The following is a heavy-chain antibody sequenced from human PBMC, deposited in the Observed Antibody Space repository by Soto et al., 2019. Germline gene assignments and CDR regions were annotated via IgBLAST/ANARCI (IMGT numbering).Heavy chain of an antibody. Sequence: SETLSLTCSVSGVSISNTSYYWGWIRQPPGKGLEWVGTIYFSGSTFYNPSLKSRVTISIDTSKNQFSLRLSSVTAADTAVYYCARHGSYWGQGTLVTVSS. CDR1: GVSISNTSYY. J-gene: IGHJ4*02. CDR3: ARHGSY. V-gene: IGHV4-39*01. CDR2: IYFSGST.